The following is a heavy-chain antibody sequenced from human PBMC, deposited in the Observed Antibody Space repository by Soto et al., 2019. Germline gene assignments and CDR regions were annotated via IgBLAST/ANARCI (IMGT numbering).Heavy chain of an antibody. D-gene: IGHD2-2*01. J-gene: IGHJ6*02. Sequence: GGSLRLSCAASGFTFSSYAMNWVRQAPGRGLEWVSVISATGGTTYYADSVKGRSTISRDTSKNTLHLQMNSLRDEDTAVYYCAKDRGWYCLRISCPIDDYYGMDVWGQGTTVTVSS. V-gene: IGHV3-23*01. CDR2: ISATGGTT. CDR1: GFTFSSYA. CDR3: AKDRGWYCLRISCPIDDYYGMDV.